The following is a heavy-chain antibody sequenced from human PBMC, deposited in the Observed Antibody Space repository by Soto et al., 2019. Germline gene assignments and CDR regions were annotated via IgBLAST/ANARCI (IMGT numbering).Heavy chain of an antibody. CDR1: GGSIISYDYY. CDR3: AKTHTRPNWFDP. J-gene: IGHJ5*02. D-gene: IGHD3-3*01. Sequence: PSETLSLTCTVSGGSIISYDYYWGWIRQSPGKGLEWIGYIYHSGSTYYNPSLKSRVTISVDRSKNQFSLKLSSVTAADTAVYYCAKTHTRPNWFDPWGQGTLVTVSS. V-gene: IGHV4-39*07. CDR2: IYHSGST.